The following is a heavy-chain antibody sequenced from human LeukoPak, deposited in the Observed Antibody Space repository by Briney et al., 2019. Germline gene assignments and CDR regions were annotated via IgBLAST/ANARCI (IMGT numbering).Heavy chain of an antibody. V-gene: IGHV3-66*01. J-gene: IGHJ3*02. CDR3: ARSYSSGWSAAFDI. CDR1: GFTVSSNY. Sequence: PGGSLRLSCAASGFTVSSNYMSWVRQAPGKGLEWVSVIYSGGSTYYADSVKGRFTISRDNSKNTLYLQMNSLRAEDTAVYYCARSYSSGWSAAFDIWGQGTMVTVSS. CDR2: IYSGGST. D-gene: IGHD6-19*01.